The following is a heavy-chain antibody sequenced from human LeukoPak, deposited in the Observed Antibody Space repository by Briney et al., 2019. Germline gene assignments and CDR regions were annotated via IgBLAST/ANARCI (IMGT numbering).Heavy chain of an antibody. J-gene: IGHJ6*02. CDR3: TSPDTAMVPYYYYYGMDV. CDR1: GFTFSGSA. CDR2: IRSKANSYAT. D-gene: IGHD5-18*01. Sequence: PGGSLRLPCAASGFTFSGSAMHWVRQASGKGLEWVGRIRSKANSYATAYAASMKGRFTISRDDSRNTAYLQMHGLKTEDTAVYYCTSPDTAMVPYYYYYGMDVWGQGTTVTVSS. V-gene: IGHV3-73*01.